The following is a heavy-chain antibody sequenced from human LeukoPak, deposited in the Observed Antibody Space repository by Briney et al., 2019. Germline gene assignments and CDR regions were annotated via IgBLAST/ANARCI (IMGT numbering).Heavy chain of an antibody. Sequence: ASVKVSCKASGYTFISYYPHWVRQAPGQGLEWLGIINTSGGSTSYAQKFQGRVTMTRNTSTTTVYMEVSSLRSEDTAVYYCARGSYSYEGYFDLWGRGTLVTVSS. D-gene: IGHD5-18*01. CDR1: GYTFISYY. CDR3: ARGSYSYEGYFDL. J-gene: IGHJ2*01. CDR2: INTSGGST. V-gene: IGHV1-46*01.